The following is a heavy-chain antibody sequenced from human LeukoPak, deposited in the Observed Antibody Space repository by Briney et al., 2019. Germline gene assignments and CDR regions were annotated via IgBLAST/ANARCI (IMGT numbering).Heavy chain of an antibody. CDR2: IYSGGST. CDR1: GFTVSSNY. CDR3: ATRHSGPPN. D-gene: IGHD6-25*01. V-gene: IGHV3-66*01. J-gene: IGHJ4*02. Sequence: GGSLRLSCAASGFTVSSNYMSWVRQARGKGLEGVSVIYSGGSTYSADSVKARFTVSRDNSKNTLSLQMNSLRAEDTAVYYCATRHSGPPNWGQGTLVTVSS.